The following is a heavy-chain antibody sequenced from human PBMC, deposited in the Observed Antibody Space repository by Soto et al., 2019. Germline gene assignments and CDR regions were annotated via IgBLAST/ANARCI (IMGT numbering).Heavy chain of an antibody. CDR1: GFTFSGSA. Sequence: GGSLRLSCAASGFTFSGSAMHWVRQASGKGLEWVGRIRSKANSYATAYAASVKGRFTISRDDSKNTAYLQMNSLKTEDTAVYYCTTPDTAMVNYYDSSGYSYWGQGTLVTVSS. V-gene: IGHV3-73*01. D-gene: IGHD3-22*01. CDR2: IRSKANSYAT. J-gene: IGHJ4*02. CDR3: TTPDTAMVNYYDSSGYSY.